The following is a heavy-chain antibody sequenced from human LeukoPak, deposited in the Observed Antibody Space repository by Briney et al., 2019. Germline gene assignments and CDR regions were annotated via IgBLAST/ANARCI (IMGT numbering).Heavy chain of an antibody. V-gene: IGHV4-59*11. D-gene: IGHD1-14*01. CDR2: IYYSGST. CDR3: ASVPHDTGYPDP. Sequence: NPSETLSLTCTVSGGPISSHYWSWIRQPPGKGLEWIGYIYYSGSTNYNPSLKSRVTISVDTSKNQFSLKLSSVTAADTAVYYCASVPHDTGYPDPWGQGTLVTVSS. J-gene: IGHJ5*02. CDR1: GGPISSHY.